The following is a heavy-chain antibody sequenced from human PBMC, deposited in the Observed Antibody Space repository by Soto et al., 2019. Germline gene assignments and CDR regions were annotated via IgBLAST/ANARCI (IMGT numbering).Heavy chain of an antibody. J-gene: IGHJ4*02. CDR2: IYHSGST. V-gene: IGHV4-31*03. CDR1: GGSISSGGYY. Sequence: SETLSLTCTVSGGSISSGGYYWSWIRQHPGKGLEWIGEIYHSGSTNYNPSLKSRVTFSVDKSKNQFSLKLNYVTAADTAVYYCARIISSGFYLYFDYWGQGTLVTVSS. D-gene: IGHD3-22*01. CDR3: ARIISSGFYLYFDY.